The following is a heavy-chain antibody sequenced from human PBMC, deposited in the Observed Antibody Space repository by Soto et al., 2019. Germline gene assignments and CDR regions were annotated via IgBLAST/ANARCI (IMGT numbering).Heavy chain of an antibody. V-gene: IGHV4-61*01. J-gene: IGHJ4*02. CDR3: GQEALTSPSFDY. Sequence: SETLSLTCTVSCGSVSSGSYYWSWIRQPPGKGLEWIGYIYYSGSTNYNPSLKSRVTISVDTSKNQYSLKLSSVTAADTAVYYCGQEALTSPSFDYWGQGTLVTGSS. D-gene: IGHD2-2*01. CDR1: CGSVSSGSYY. CDR2: IYYSGST.